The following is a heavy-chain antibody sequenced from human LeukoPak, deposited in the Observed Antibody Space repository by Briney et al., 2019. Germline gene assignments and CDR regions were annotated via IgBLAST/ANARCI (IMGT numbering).Heavy chain of an antibody. Sequence: SDTLSLTCSVSGCSISNYYWNWLRQPPGQGLEWIGRIYPRGSTNYNPSLKSRVNISLDKSKNHFYMNIKSVTAAETAFYYCARDLYGDDGDYPFDYWGQGIQVTVSS. CDR2: IYPRGST. V-gene: IGHV4-4*07. CDR3: ARDLYGDDGDYPFDY. J-gene: IGHJ4*02. CDR1: GCSISNYY. D-gene: IGHD2-21*01.